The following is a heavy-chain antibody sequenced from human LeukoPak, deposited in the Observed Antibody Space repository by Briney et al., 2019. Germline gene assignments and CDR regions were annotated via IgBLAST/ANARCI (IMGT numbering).Heavy chain of an antibody. CDR1: GFTVSSSY. D-gene: IGHD3-22*01. J-gene: IGHJ1*01. CDR3: TRSVHDTSGYAD. Sequence: PGGSLRLSCAASGFTVSSSYMSWVRQAPGKGLEWVPVMYSGGATYYASSVKGRFTISRDYSENTLSLQMNSLGTEDTAVYYCTRSVHDTSGYADWGQGTLVTVSS. V-gene: IGHV3-66*02. CDR2: MYSGGAT.